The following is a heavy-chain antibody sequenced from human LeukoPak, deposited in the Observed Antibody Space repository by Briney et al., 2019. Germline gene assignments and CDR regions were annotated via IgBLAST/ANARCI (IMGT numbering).Heavy chain of an antibody. V-gene: IGHV4-59*01. D-gene: IGHD3-10*01. Sequence: SETLSLTCTVSGGSISSDYWNWIRQPPGKGLEWIGYIYYSGSTNYNPSLKSRVTISVDTSKNQFSLKVSSVTAADTAVYYCARRYGSAHLGAFYIWGQRTMGTVSS. J-gene: IGHJ3*02. CDR3: ARRYGSAHLGAFYI. CDR2: IYYSGST. CDR1: GGSISSDY.